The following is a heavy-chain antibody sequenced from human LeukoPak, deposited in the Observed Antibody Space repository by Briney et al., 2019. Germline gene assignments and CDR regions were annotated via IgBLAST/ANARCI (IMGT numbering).Heavy chain of an antibody. CDR1: GGSFSGYY. J-gene: IGHJ4*02. CDR2: INHSGST. Sequence: PSETLSLTCAVYGGSFSGYYWSWIRQPPGKGLEWIGEINHSGSTNYNPSLKSRVTISVDTSKNQFSLKLSSVTAADTAVYYCARRVDNDYYDSSGPPNDFDYWGQGALVTVSS. CDR3: ARRVDNDYYDSSGPPNDFDY. V-gene: IGHV4-34*01. D-gene: IGHD3-22*01.